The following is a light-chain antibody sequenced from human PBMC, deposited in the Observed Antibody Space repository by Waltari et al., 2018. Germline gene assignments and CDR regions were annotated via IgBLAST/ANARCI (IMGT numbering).Light chain of an antibody. V-gene: IGKV1-5*03. J-gene: IGKJ5*01. CDR3: QQYNSYSIT. CDR1: QSISNW. Sequence: DTQMTQSPSTLSAYVGDRVTITCRASQSISNWLAWYQQKPGKAPKLLIYKASNLESGVPSRFSGSGSGTEFILTINSLQPDDFATYYCQQYNSYSITFGQGTRLEIK. CDR2: KAS.